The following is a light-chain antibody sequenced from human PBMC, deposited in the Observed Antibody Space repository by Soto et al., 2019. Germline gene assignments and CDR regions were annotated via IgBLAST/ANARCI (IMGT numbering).Light chain of an antibody. J-gene: IGKJ1*01. V-gene: IGKV1-5*01. CDR1: QSISRW. Sequence: DIPMTQSPSTLSACVGDRVTITCRASQSISRWLAWYQQKPGKTPNLLIYDASNLGSGVPSRFSGSGSGTEFTLTISSLQPDDFATYYCQQYDTYSTFGQRTKVDI. CDR3: QQYDTYST. CDR2: DAS.